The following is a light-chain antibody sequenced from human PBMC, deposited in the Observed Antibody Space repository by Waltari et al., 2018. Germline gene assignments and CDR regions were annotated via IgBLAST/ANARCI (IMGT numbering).Light chain of an antibody. Sequence: DIQMTQSPSTLSASVGDRVTLTRRASQSINSWLAWYQQKPGIAPKLLIYKASSLESGVPSRFSGSGSGTEFTLTISSLQPDDLATYYCQQYRTNPWTFGQGTKVEIE. CDR2: KAS. V-gene: IGKV1-5*03. CDR3: QQYRTNPWT. CDR1: QSINSW. J-gene: IGKJ1*01.